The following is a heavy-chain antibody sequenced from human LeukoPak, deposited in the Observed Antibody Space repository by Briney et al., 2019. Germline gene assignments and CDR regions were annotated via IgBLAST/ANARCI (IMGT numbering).Heavy chain of an antibody. Sequence: GASVKVSYKASGYTFTGFYMHWVRQAPGQGLEWMGWINPNSGGTNYAQKFQGRVTMTRDTSISTAYMELSRLRSDDTAVYYCARLVSLVYGMDVWGQGTTLTVSS. CDR2: INPNSGGT. CDR3: ARLVSLVYGMDV. J-gene: IGHJ6*02. D-gene: IGHD5/OR15-5a*01. V-gene: IGHV1-2*02. CDR1: GYTFTGFY.